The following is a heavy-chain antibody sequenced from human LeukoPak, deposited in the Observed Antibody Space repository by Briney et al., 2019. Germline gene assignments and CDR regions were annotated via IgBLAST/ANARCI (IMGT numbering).Heavy chain of an antibody. CDR2: INRDGSEK. V-gene: IGHV3-7*01. J-gene: IGHJ4*02. Sequence: GGSLRLSCAGSGFIFSNFWLGWARQGPGKGLQWVASINRDGSEKHPVDSVKGRFTISRDNAKNSVYLQMNGLTVEDTAVYYCVRDVDIWGQGTLVTVSS. D-gene: IGHD5-24*01. CDR1: GFIFSNFW. CDR3: VRDVDI.